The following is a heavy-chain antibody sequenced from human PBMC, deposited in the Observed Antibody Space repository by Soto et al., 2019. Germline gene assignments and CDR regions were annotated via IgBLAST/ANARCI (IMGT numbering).Heavy chain of an antibody. D-gene: IGHD2-2*01. V-gene: IGHV4-31*03. CDR3: ARNNQMYCISTSCYSDYYYGMDV. CDR1: GGSISSGGYY. CDR2: IYYSGST. J-gene: IGHJ6*02. Sequence: QVQLQESGPGLVKPSQTLSLTCTVSGGSISSGGYYWSWIRQHPGKGLEWIGYIYYSGSTYYNPSLKSRVTISVDTSKNQFSLKLSSVTAADTAVYYCARNNQMYCISTSCYSDYYYGMDVWGQGTTVTVSS.